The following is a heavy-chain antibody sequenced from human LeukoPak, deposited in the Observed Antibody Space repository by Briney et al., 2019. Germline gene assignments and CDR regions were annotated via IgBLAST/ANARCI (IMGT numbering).Heavy chain of an antibody. CDR2: INHSGST. J-gene: IGHJ5*02. CDR3: ARGHPNSSSSMRRWFDP. CDR1: GFTFNGYE. D-gene: IGHD6-6*01. V-gene: IGHV4-34*01. Sequence: PGGSLRLSCTVAGFTFNGYEMTWVRQAPGKGLEWIGEINHSGSTNYNPSLKSRVTISVDTSKNQFSLKLSSVTAADTAVYYCARGHPNSSSSMRRWFDPWGQGTLVTVSS.